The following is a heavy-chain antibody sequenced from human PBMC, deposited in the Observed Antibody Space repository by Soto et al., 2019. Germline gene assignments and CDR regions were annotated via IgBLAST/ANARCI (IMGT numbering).Heavy chain of an antibody. CDR3: ARDLGPREYCSSTSCERTDY. V-gene: IGHV3-48*01. Sequence: GGSLRLSCAASGFTFSSYSMNWVRQAPGKGLEWVSYISSSSSTIYYADSVKGRFTISRDNAKNSLYLQMNSLRAEDTAVYYCARDLGPREYCSSTSCERTDYWGQGTLVTVSS. D-gene: IGHD2-2*01. J-gene: IGHJ4*02. CDR2: ISSSSSTI. CDR1: GFTFSSYS.